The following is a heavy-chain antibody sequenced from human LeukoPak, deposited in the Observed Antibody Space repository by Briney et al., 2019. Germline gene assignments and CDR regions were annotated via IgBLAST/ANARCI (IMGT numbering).Heavy chain of an antibody. Sequence: SETLSLTCAVYGGSFSAYYWSWIRQPPGKGLEWIGEIIHSGSTNYNPSLKSRVTISVDTSKNQFSLNLSSVTAADTAVYYCARGQRGYSGYAGHWFDPWGQGTLVTVSS. CDR3: ARGQRGYSGYAGHWFDP. V-gene: IGHV4-34*01. CDR1: GGSFSAYY. D-gene: IGHD5-12*01. CDR2: IIHSGST. J-gene: IGHJ5*02.